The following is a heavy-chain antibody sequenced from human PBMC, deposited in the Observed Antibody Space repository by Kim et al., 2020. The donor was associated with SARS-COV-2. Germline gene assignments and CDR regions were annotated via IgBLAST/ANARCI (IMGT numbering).Heavy chain of an antibody. D-gene: IGHD3-3*01. Sequence: PSLKRRVTISVDTSKNQFSLKLSSVTAADTSVYYCARAHTIFGVVIGWFDPWGQGTLVTVSS. V-gene: IGHV4-31*02. CDR3: ARAHTIFGVVIGWFDP. J-gene: IGHJ5*02.